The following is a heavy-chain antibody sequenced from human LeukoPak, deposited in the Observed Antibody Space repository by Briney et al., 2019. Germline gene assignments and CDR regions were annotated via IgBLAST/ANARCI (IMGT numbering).Heavy chain of an antibody. Sequence: GASVKVSCKVSGYTLTELSMHWVRQAPGKGLEWMGGFDPEDGETIYAQKFQGRVTMTTDTSTSTAYMELRSLRSDDTAVYYCARDRAAGSYGVPDYWGQGTLVTVSS. V-gene: IGHV1-24*01. J-gene: IGHJ4*02. D-gene: IGHD4-17*01. CDR2: FDPEDGET. CDR1: GYTLTELS. CDR3: ARDRAAGSYGVPDY.